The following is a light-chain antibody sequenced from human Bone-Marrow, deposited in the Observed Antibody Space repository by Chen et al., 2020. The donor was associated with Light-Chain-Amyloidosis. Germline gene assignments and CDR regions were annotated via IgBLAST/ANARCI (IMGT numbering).Light chain of an antibody. CDR2: RDT. CDR1: DLPTKY. Sequence: SYELTQPPSVSVSPGQTARITGSGDDLPTKYAYWYQQKPGQAPVLGIHRDTERPSGISERFSGSSSGPTATLTISGVQAEDEADYHCQSADSSGTYEVIFGGGTKLTVL. J-gene: IGLJ2*01. V-gene: IGLV3-25*03. CDR3: QSADSSGTYEVI.